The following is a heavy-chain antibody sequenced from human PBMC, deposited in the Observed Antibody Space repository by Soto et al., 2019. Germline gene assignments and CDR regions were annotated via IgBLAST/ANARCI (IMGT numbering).Heavy chain of an antibody. V-gene: IGHV1-3*01. CDR1: GYSFTSYA. J-gene: IGHJ6*02. CDR2: INAGNGNT. Sequence: ASVKVSCKASGYSFTSYAMHWVRQAPGQRLEWMGWINAGNGNTKYSQKFQGRVTITSDTSASTAYMELSSLRSEATAVYCCAXGMGDDVWGSYRPDYGMDVWGQGTMLTVSS. CDR3: AXGMGDDVWGSYRPDYGMDV. D-gene: IGHD3-16*02.